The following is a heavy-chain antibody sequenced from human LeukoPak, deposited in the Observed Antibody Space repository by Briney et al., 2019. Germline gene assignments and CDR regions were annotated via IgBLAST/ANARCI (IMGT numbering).Heavy chain of an antibody. Sequence: SETLSLTCTVSGGSVSNKYWSWIRQPPGKGLEWIGYIYYSGSTYYNPSLKSRVTILVDTSKNQFSLKLSSVTAADTAVYYCAKMSTAEVYFDYWGQGTLVTVSS. CDR1: GGSVSNKY. CDR2: IYYSGST. J-gene: IGHJ4*02. CDR3: AKMSTAEVYFDY. V-gene: IGHV4-59*02. D-gene: IGHD5-24*01.